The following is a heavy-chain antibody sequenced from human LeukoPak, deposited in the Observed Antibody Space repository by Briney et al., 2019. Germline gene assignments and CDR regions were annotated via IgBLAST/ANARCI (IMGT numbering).Heavy chain of an antibody. D-gene: IGHD3-10*01. J-gene: IGHJ5*02. Sequence: GGSLRLSCVASGFIFSNYGFHWVRQAPGKGLEWVAVIWSDGNNKYYADSVKGRFTISRDNAKNTLYLQMNSLRAEDTAVYFCARCYYESSNWFDPWGQGTLVTVSS. CDR3: ARCYYESSNWFDP. CDR2: IWSDGNNK. CDR1: GFIFSNYG. V-gene: IGHV3-33*01.